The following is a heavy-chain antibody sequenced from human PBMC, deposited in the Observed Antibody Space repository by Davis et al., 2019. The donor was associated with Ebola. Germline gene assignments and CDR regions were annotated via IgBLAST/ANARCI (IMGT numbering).Heavy chain of an antibody. D-gene: IGHD5/OR15-5a*01. CDR2: IHSSGNT. V-gene: IGHV4-59*01. CDR1: GGPITTFF. J-gene: IGHJ4*02. Sequence: PSETLSLTCTVSGGPITTFFWSWIRQPPGKGLEWIGYIHSSGNTNYNPSFKSRVTVSLDASKSQSSLKLSSVTAADTAVYYCARGRHLSVSPFAYWGQGILVTVSP. CDR3: ARGRHLSVSPFAY.